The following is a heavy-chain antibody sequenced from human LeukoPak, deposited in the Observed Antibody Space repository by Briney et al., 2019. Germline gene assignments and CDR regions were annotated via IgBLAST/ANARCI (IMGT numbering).Heavy chain of an antibody. J-gene: IGHJ6*02. CDR2: IKQDGSEK. Sequence: GGSLRLSCAASGFTFSSYWMSWVRQAPGKGLEWVANIKQDGSEKYYVDSVKGRFTISRDNAKNSLYLQINSLRAEDTAVYYCARSSRNDDFWSGYFDYYGMGVWGQGTTVTVSS. V-gene: IGHV3-7*01. CDR3: ARSSRNDDFWSGYFDYYGMGV. D-gene: IGHD3-3*01. CDR1: GFTFSSYW.